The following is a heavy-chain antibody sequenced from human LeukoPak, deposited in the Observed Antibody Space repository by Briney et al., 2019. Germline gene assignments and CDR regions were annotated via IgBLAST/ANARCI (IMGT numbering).Heavy chain of an antibody. CDR1: GGSFSGYY. J-gene: IGHJ6*03. V-gene: IGHV4-34*01. CDR2: INHSRST. Sequence: SETLSLTCAVYGGSFSGYYWSWIRQPPGKGLQWIGEINHSRSTNYNPSLKSRVTISLDTSKNQFSLKLSSVTAADTAVYYCARTTEAHSWRTRYYDYYMDAWGKGTTVTVSS. D-gene: IGHD6-13*01. CDR3: ARTTEAHSWRTRYYDYYMDA.